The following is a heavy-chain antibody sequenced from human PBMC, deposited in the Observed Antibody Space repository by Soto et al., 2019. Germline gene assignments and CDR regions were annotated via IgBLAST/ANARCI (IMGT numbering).Heavy chain of an antibody. CDR3: ARRLDAWGEPHYFDS. J-gene: IGHJ4*02. CDR2: IYPGDSET. D-gene: IGHD3-16*01. V-gene: IGHV5-51*01. CDR1: GYTFDSNW. Sequence: PGESLKISCQTAGYTFDSNWIGWVRQMPGKGLEWMGIIYPGDSETRYSPSFQGQVTISVDRSFKTAYLQWRSLQASDTAMYYCARRLDAWGEPHYFDSWGQGTAVTVSS.